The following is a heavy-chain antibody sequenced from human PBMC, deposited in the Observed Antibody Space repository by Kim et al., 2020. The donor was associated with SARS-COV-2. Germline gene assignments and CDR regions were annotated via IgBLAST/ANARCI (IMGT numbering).Heavy chain of an antibody. V-gene: IGHV1-24*01. D-gene: IGHD1-7*01. CDR3: ATDYKKLRGHPYYYYGMDV. J-gene: IGHJ6*02. CDR2: FDPEDGET. CDR1: GYTLTELS. Sequence: ASVKVSCKVSGYTLTELSMHWVRQAPGKGLEWMGGFDPEDGETIYAQKFQGRVTMTEDTSTDTAYMELSSLRSEDTAVYYCATDYKKLRGHPYYYYGMDVWGQGTTVTVSS.